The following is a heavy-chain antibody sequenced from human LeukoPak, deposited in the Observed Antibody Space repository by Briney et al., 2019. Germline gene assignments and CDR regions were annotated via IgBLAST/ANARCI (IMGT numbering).Heavy chain of an antibody. J-gene: IGHJ4*02. Sequence: KPSETLSLTCTVSGGSINRYYWSWIRQPPPPGLERVGYISYTWCTTYNRSLKRRVTILQDTSQQHFSQKMNSVTPADTAVYYCARTAKYYYGSETYYFFDYWGQGTLVTVSS. CDR2: ISYTWCT. CDR3: ARTAKYYYGSETYYFFDY. D-gene: IGHD3-10*01. V-gene: IGHV4-59*01. CDR1: GGSINRYY.